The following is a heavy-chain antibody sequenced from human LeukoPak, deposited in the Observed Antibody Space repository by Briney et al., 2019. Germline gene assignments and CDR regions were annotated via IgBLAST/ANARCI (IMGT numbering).Heavy chain of an antibody. J-gene: IGHJ4*02. CDR3: AKSYKVIVEGYKSGYYFDY. V-gene: IGHV3-48*03. CDR1: GFTFSSYE. D-gene: IGHD3-22*01. CDR2: ISSSGSTI. Sequence: AGGSLRLSCAASGFTFSSYEMNWVRQAPGKGLEWVSYISSSGSTIYYADSVKGRFTISRDNSKNTLYLRINSLRADDTAVYYCAKSYKVIVEGYKSGYYFDYWGQGTLVTVSS.